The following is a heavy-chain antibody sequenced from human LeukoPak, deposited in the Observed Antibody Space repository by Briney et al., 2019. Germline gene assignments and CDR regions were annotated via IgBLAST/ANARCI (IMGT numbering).Heavy chain of an antibody. Sequence: ASVKVSCKASGYSLTSYALNWVRQAPGQGFEWMGWINTNTGNPTYAQGFTGRFIFSLDTSVSTAHLQISSLKAEDTAVYFCARARGASSGSGSHGTTSSYYMDVWGKGTTVTVSS. CDR2: INTNTGNP. CDR1: GYSLTSYA. V-gene: IGHV7-4-1*02. CDR3: ARARGASSGSGSHGTTSSYYMDV. D-gene: IGHD3-10*01. J-gene: IGHJ6*03.